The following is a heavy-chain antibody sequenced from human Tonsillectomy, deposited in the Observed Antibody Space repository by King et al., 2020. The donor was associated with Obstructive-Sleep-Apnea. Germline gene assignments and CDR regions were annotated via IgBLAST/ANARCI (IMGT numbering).Heavy chain of an antibody. CDR3: ARGYYGSGSHRKHMDV. J-gene: IGHJ6*02. CDR2: INPHSGGT. Sequence: QLVQSGAEVKKPGASVKVSCKASGYTFTGYYIHWVRQAPGQGLEWMGWINPHSGGTDYAQKFQAWVTMTRDTSFSTAYMELGRLISDDTAVYYCARGYYGSGSHRKHMDVWGQGTTVTVSS. V-gene: IGHV1-2*04. CDR1: GYTFTGYY. D-gene: IGHD3-10*01.